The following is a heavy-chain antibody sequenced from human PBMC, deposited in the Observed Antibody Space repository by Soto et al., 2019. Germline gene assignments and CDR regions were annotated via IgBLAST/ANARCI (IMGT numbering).Heavy chain of an antibody. CDR1: GFTFSSYA. Sequence: GGSPRLSCAASGFTFSSYAMSWVRQAPGKGLEWVSAISGSGGSTYYADSVKGRFTISRDNSKNTLYLQRNSLRAEDTAVYYCAKDQNIQLWPRYYYYGMDVWGQGTTVTVSS. D-gene: IGHD5-18*01. CDR3: AKDQNIQLWPRYYYYGMDV. J-gene: IGHJ6*02. CDR2: ISGSGGST. V-gene: IGHV3-23*01.